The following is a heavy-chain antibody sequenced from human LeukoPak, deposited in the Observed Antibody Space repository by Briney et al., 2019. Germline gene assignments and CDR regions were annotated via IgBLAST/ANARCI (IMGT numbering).Heavy chain of an antibody. V-gene: IGHV3-30*04. D-gene: IGHD6-19*01. CDR3: ARIAVAGLRSRSTFDY. Sequence: PGGSLRLSCAASGFTFSSYAMHWVRQAPGKGLEWVAVISYDGSNKYYADSVKGRFTISRDNSKNTLYLQMNSLRAEDTAVHYCARIAVAGLRSRSTFDYWGQGTLVTVSS. CDR2: ISYDGSNK. CDR1: GFTFSSYA. J-gene: IGHJ4*02.